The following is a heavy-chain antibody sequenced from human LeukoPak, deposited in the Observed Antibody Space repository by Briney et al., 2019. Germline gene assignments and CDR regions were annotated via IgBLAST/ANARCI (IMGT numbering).Heavy chain of an antibody. D-gene: IGHD4-11*01. CDR1: GFTFGTYA. CDR3: VKDGTWIFNYNFDY. V-gene: IGHV3-23*01. J-gene: IGHJ4*02. Sequence: GGSPRLSCAASGFTFGTYAMNWVRQAPGRGLEWGSGISGSAGLTYYADSVKGRFTISRDNSKNMVFLQMNSLRAEDTAVYYCVKDGTWIFNYNFDYWGQGTLVTVSA. CDR2: ISGSAGLT.